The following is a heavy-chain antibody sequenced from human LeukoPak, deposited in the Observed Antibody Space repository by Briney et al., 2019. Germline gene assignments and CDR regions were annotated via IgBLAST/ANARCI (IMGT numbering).Heavy chain of an antibody. V-gene: IGHV4-59*08. J-gene: IGHJ4*02. D-gene: IGHD5-12*01. CDR1: GGSISSYY. CDR3: ARGGSGYDSAFDY. CDR2: IYYSGST. Sequence: SETLSLTCTVSGGSISSYYWSWIRQPPGKGLEWIGYIYYSGSTNYNPSLKSRVTISVDTSKNQFSLKLSSVTAADTAVYYCARGGSGYDSAFDYWGQGTLVAVSS.